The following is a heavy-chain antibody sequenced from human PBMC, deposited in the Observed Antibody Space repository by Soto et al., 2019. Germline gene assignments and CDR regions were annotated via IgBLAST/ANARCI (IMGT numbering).Heavy chain of an antibody. CDR1: GGTFSSYT. CDR2: IIPILGIA. Sequence: QVQLVQSGAEVKKPGSSVKVSCKASGGTFSSYTISWVRQAPGQGLEWMGRIIPILGIANYAQKFQGRVTITADKFTSTAYMELSSLRCEDTVVYSCAFAWGYQMGDYVGQGTLVTVPS. J-gene: IGHJ4*02. D-gene: IGHD7-27*01. V-gene: IGHV1-69*02. CDR3: AFAWGYQMGDY.